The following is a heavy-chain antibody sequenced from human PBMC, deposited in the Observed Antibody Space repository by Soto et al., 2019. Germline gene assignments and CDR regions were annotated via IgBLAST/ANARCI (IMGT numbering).Heavy chain of an antibody. CDR1: GYTFTDYY. V-gene: IGHV1-2*02. J-gene: IGHJ3*02. CDR2: MNPKSGGA. Sequence: ASVKVSCKTSGYTFTDYYTHWVRQAPGQGLEWMGWMNPKSGGAYFAQKFQGRVTLTRDTSIGTAYIEVNSLTSDDTAVYFCTRENIENSDGLYAAFDICGQGTKVTVS. CDR3: TRENIENSDGLYAAFDI. D-gene: IGHD5-18*01.